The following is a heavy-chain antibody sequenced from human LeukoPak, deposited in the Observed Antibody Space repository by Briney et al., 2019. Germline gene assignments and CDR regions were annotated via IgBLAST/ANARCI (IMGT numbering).Heavy chain of an antibody. J-gene: IGHJ6*02. CDR3: ARDLIPYSSSWLYYYYYGMDV. D-gene: IGHD6-13*01. V-gene: IGHV1-18*01. CDR2: ISAYNGNT. CDR1: VYTFTSYG. Sequence: ASVKVSCKSSVYTFTSYGISWVRQAPGQGLEWMGWISAYNGNTNYAQKLQGRVTMTTDTSTSTAYMELRSLRSDDTAVYYCARDLIPYSSSWLYYYYYGMDVWGQGTTVTVSS.